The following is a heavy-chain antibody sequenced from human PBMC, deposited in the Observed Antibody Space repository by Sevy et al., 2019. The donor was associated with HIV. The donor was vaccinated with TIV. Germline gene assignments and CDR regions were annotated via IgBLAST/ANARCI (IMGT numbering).Heavy chain of an antibody. CDR1: GFTFDDYA. Sequence: GGSLRLSCVVSGFTFDDYAMHWVRQAPGKGLEWVSSINWSGNTIGYSESVKGRFTISRDSAKNSLYLQMNSLGPEDTALYYCTRDLSGQYFYIDVWGNGTTVTVSS. V-gene: IGHV3-9*01. D-gene: IGHD7-27*01. CDR3: TRDLSGQYFYIDV. J-gene: IGHJ6*03. CDR2: INWSGNTI.